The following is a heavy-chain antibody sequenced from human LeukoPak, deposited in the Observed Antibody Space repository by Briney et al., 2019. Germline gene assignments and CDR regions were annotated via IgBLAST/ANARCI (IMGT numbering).Heavy chain of an antibody. V-gene: IGHV4-38-2*02. Sequence: SETLSLTCTVSGYSISSGYYWGWIRQPPGKGLEWIGSIYHSGSTYYNPSLKSRVTISVDTSKNQFSLKLNSVTAADTAVYYCARVDCSSTSCYSPPYYYYMDVWGKGTTVTVSS. CDR3: ARVDCSSTSCYSPPYYYYMDV. CDR2: IYHSGST. J-gene: IGHJ6*03. D-gene: IGHD2-2*01. CDR1: GYSISSGYY.